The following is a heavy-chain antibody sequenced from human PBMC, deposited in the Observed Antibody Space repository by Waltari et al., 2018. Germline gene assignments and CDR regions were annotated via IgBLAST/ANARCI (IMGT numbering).Heavy chain of an antibody. CDR2: IGFTSGTT. Sequence: QVQVQESGPGLVKPSETLSLTCAVAGDSMSSSNWWSWIRQPPGKGLEWIGNIGFTSGTTYYNPSLKSLGTSSKDTSKNQFSLKLTSVTAADTAVYYCARDYGSNIKTYNRFDVWGPGVLVTVSS. CDR1: GDSMSSSNW. J-gene: IGHJ5*02. D-gene: IGHD2-2*01. V-gene: IGHV4-28*03. CDR3: ARDYGSNIKTYNRFDV.